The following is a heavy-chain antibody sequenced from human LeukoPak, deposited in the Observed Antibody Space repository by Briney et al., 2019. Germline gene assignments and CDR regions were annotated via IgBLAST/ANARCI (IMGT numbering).Heavy chain of an antibody. V-gene: IGHV1-69*13. Sequence: SVKVSCKASGGTFSSYAISWVRQTPGQGLEWMGGIIPIFGTANYAQKFQGRVTITADESTSTAYMELSSLRSEDTAVYYCASNCGYSYGSPGQGENWFDPWGQGTLVTVSS. J-gene: IGHJ5*02. CDR1: GGTFSSYA. D-gene: IGHD5-18*01. CDR2: IIPIFGTA. CDR3: ASNCGYSYGSPGQGENWFDP.